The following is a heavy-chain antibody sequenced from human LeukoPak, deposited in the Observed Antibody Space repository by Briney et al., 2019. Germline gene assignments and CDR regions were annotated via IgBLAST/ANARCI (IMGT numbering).Heavy chain of an antibody. CDR1: GFTFSSYA. CDR2: IRYDGSNK. Sequence: GGSLRLSCAASGFTFSSYAMSWVRQAPGKGLEWVAFIRYDGSNKYYADSVKGRFTISRDNSKNTLYLQMNSLRAEDTAVYYCAKGHEGVNWEYYFDYWGQGTLVTVSS. D-gene: IGHD7-27*01. J-gene: IGHJ4*02. CDR3: AKGHEGVNWEYYFDY. V-gene: IGHV3-30*02.